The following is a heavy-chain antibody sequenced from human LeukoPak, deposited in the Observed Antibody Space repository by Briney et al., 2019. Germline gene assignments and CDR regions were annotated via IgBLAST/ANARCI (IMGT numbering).Heavy chain of an antibody. CDR3: AKLPGSTSFDY. D-gene: IGHD2-15*01. J-gene: IGHJ4*02. CDR1: GFTFDDYA. CDR2: ISWNSGSI. V-gene: IGHV3-9*01. Sequence: PGRSLRLSSAASGFTFDDYAMHWVRQAPGKGLEWVSGISWNSGSIGYADSVKGRFTISRDNAKNSLYLQMNSLRAEDTALYYCAKLPGSTSFDYWGQGTLVTVSS.